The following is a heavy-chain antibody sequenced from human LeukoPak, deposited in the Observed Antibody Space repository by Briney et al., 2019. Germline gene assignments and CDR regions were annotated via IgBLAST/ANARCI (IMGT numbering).Heavy chain of an antibody. J-gene: IGHJ4*02. CDR2: INHSGST. CDR1: GGSFSGYY. CDR3: ARGYSSGWYYFDY. V-gene: IGHV4-34*01. Sequence: PSETLSLTCAVYGGSFSGYYWSWIRQPPGKGLEWIGEINHSGSTNYNPSLKSRVTISVDTSKNQFSLKLSSVTAGDTAVYYCARGYSSGWYYFDYWGQGTLVTVSS. D-gene: IGHD6-19*01.